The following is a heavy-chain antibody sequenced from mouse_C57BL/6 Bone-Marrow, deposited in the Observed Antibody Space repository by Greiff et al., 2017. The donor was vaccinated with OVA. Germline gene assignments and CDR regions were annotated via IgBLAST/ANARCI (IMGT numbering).Heavy chain of an antibody. CDR3: ARRLGRS. CDR2: IDPSDSYT. Sequence: VQLQQPGAELVRPGTSVKLSCKASGYTFTSYWMHWVKQRPGQGLEWIGVIDPSDSYTNYNQKFKGKATLTVDTSSSTAYMQLSSLTSEDSAVYYCARRLGRSWGQGTTLTVSS. V-gene: IGHV1-59*01. CDR1: GYTFTSYW. D-gene: IGHD4-1*01. J-gene: IGHJ2*01.